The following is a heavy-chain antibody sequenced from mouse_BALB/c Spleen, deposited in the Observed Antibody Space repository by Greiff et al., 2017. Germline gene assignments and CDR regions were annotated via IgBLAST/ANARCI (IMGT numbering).Heavy chain of an antibody. CDR1: GFTFSSYA. J-gene: IGHJ3*01. CDR3: TRDGSDYDRAWFAY. CDR2: ISSGGSYT. D-gene: IGHD2-4*01. V-gene: IGHV5-6-4*01. Sequence: EVQRVESGGGLVKPGGSLKLSCAASGFTFSSYAMSWVRQTPEKRLEWVATISSGGSYTYYPDSVKGRFTISRDNAKNTLYLQMSSLKSEDTAMYYCTRDGSDYDRAWFAYWGQGTLVTVSA.